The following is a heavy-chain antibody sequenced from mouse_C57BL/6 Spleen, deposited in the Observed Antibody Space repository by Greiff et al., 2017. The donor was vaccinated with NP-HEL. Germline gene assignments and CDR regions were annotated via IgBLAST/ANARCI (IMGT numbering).Heavy chain of an antibody. Sequence: LVESGAELVKPGASVKMSCKASGYTFTTYPIEWMKQNHGKSLEWIGNFHPYNDDTKYNEKFKGKATLTVEKSSSTVYLELSRLTSDYSAVYYCARGRDYDENAMDYWGQGTSVTVSS. CDR1: GYTFTTYP. D-gene: IGHD2-4*01. V-gene: IGHV1-47*01. J-gene: IGHJ4*01. CDR3: ARGRDYDENAMDY. CDR2: FHPYNDDT.